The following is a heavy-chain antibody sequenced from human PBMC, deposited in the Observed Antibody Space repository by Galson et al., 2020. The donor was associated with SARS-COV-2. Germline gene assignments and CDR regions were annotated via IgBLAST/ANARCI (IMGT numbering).Heavy chain of an antibody. J-gene: IGHJ2*01. CDR1: GYSFTDYW. Sequence: GESLKISCKGSGYSFTDYWIGWVRQMPGKGLEWMGIIYPGDSDTRYNPSLQGQVTISVDKSITTAYLQWSSLKASDTAMDYCARRESYGTSEYFDFWGRGTLVTVSS. D-gene: IGHD1-1*01. V-gene: IGHV5-51*01. CDR2: IYPGDSDT. CDR3: ARRESYGTSEYFDF.